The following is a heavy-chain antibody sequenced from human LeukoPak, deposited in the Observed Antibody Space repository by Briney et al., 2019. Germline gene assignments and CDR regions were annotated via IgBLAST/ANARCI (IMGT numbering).Heavy chain of an antibody. V-gene: IGHV3-9*01. D-gene: IGHD6-13*01. J-gene: IGHJ1*01. CDR2: ISWNSGSI. Sequence: PGGSLRLSCAASGFTFDDYAMHWVRQAPGKGLEWVSGISWNSGSIGYADSVKGRFTISRDNAKNSLYLQMNSLRAEDTALYYCAKDIDSSSWYQFQHWGQGTLVTVSS. CDR1: GFTFDDYA. CDR3: AKDIDSSSWYQFQH.